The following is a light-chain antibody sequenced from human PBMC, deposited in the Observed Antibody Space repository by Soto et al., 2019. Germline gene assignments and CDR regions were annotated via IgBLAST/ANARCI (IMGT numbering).Light chain of an antibody. J-gene: IGKJ5*01. CDR2: DAY. CDR3: QQRHMGPIT. CDR1: QSFRGL. Sequence: EVVLQHSPVTLSLSPVEIATLACRASQSFRGLLAWYQQKPGQAPRLLIYDAYNRATGIPPRFSGSGSGTDFTLTISSLEPEDSEVYYCQQRHMGPITFGQGTRMEFK. V-gene: IGKV3-11*01.